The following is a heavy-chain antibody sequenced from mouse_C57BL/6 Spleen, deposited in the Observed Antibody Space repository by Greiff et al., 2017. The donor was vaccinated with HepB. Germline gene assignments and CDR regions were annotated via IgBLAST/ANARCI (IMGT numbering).Heavy chain of an antibody. Sequence: VQLQQSGAELVRPGASVKLSCTASGFTFTDYYINWVKQRPGQGLEWIARIYPGSGNTYYNEKFKGKATLTAEKSSSTAYMQLSSLTSEDAAVYFCARSGDFEVWGTGTTVTVSS. CDR1: GFTFTDYY. J-gene: IGHJ1*03. CDR2: IYPGSGNT. V-gene: IGHV1-76*01. CDR3: ARSGDFEV.